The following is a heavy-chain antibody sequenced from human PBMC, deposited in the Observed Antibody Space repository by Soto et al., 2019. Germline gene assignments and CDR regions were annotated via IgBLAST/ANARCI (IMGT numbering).Heavy chain of an antibody. CDR2: ISYDGSNK. Sequence: GGSLRLSCAASGFTFSSYGMHWVRQAPGKGLEWVAVISYDGSNKYYADSVKGRFTISRDNSKNTLYLQMNSLRAEDTAVYYCAKVGDSSGYYSYDAFDIWGQGTMVTV. CDR1: GFTFSSYG. V-gene: IGHV3-30*18. D-gene: IGHD3-22*01. J-gene: IGHJ3*02. CDR3: AKVGDSSGYYSYDAFDI.